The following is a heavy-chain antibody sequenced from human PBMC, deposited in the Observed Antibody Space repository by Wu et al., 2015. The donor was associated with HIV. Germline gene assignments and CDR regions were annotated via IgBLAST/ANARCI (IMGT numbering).Heavy chain of an antibody. CDR3: ARVPSGFLKRYYFDY. J-gene: IGHJ4*02. V-gene: IGHV1-2*02. CDR1: GYIFINYY. Sequence: QVFLVESGAEVRAPGASVKVSCKASGYIFINYYIQWVRQTPGQGLEWMGWINSRSGDTFYAQRFQGRVTMTRNTSTTTAYMELSRLRSDDTAVYYCARVPSGFLKRYYFDYWGQGTLVTVPS. D-gene: IGHD2/OR15-2a*01. CDR2: INSRSGDT.